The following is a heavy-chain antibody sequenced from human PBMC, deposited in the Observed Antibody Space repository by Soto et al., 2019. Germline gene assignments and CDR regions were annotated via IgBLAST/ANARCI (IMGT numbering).Heavy chain of an antibody. CDR2: IYYSGTT. V-gene: IGHV4-28*01. CDR3: ARTLISNLYRLDI. Sequence: QVQLQESGPGLVKPSDTLSLTCAVSGYSISTGNWWCWIRHPPGRGLEWIGYIYYSGTTYYSPSLKSRVTMSQATSKNQFSLKLHSVTAVDTAVYYCARTLISNLYRLDIWGQGTMVTV. D-gene: IGHD3-16*01. J-gene: IGHJ3*02. CDR1: GYSISTGNW.